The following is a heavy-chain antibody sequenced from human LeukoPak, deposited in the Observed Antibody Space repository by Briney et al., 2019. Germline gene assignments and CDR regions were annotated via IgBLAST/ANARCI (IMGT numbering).Heavy chain of an antibody. CDR3: AKDRIPLLMGTGFDY. J-gene: IGHJ4*02. D-gene: IGHD3-10*01. CDR1: GFTFSSYG. CDR2: ISYDGSNK. V-gene: IGHV3-30*18. Sequence: GGSLRLSCAASGFTFSSYGMHWVRQAPGKGLEWVAFISYDGSNKYYADSVKGRFTISRDNSKNTLYLQMNSLRAEDTAVYYCAKDRIPLLMGTGFDYWGQGTLVTVSS.